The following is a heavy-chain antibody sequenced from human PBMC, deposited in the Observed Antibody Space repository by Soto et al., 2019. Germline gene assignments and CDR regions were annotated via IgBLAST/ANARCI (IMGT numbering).Heavy chain of an antibody. V-gene: IGHV3-23*01. CDR1: GFTFSSYA. J-gene: IGHJ4*02. CDR3: ASNDYGANFDY. CDR2: ISGSSSST. Sequence: GSLRLSCAASGFTFSSYAMSWVRQAPGKGLEWVSAISGSSSSTYYADSVKGRFTISRDNSKNTLYLQMNSLRAEDTAVYYCASNDYGANFDYWGQGTLVTVSS. D-gene: IGHD4-17*01.